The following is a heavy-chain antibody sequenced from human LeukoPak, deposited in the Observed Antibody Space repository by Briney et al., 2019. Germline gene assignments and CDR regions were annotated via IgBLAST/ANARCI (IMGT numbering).Heavy chain of an antibody. CDR1: GYTFTGYY. CDR2: INPNSGGT. D-gene: IGHD4-17*01. V-gene: IGHV1-2*02. J-gene: IGHJ6*02. CDR3: ARDGFTTVTSYGMDV. Sequence: GASVKVSCKASGYTFTGYYMHWVRQAPGQGLEWMGWINPNSGGTNYAQKFQGRVTMTRDTSISTAYMELSRLRSDDTAVYYCARDGFTTVTSYGMDVWGQGTTVTVSS.